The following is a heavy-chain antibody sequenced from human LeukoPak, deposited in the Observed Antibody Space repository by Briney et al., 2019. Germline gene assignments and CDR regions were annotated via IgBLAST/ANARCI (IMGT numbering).Heavy chain of an antibody. Sequence: SGGSLRLSCAASGFTFSSYAMSWVRQAPGKGLEWVSAISGSGGSTYYADSVKGRFTISRDNSKNTLYLQMNSLRAEDTAVYYCAKDPYGSGSYYNDYWGQGTLVTVSS. D-gene: IGHD3-10*01. V-gene: IGHV3-23*01. CDR3: AKDPYGSGSYYNDY. CDR1: GFTFSSYA. CDR2: ISGSGGST. J-gene: IGHJ4*02.